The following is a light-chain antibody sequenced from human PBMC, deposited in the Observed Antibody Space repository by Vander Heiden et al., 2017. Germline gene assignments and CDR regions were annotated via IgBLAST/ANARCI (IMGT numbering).Light chain of an antibody. Sequence: DIQMTQSPSTLSASVGDRVTITCRASQSINNWLAWYQQKPGKAPKLLIYKASSLESGVPSRFSGSGSGTEFTLTISILQPDDFATYYCQQDNSYPWTFGQGTKVEIK. CDR1: QSINNW. CDR2: KAS. V-gene: IGKV1-5*03. CDR3: QQDNSYPWT. J-gene: IGKJ1*01.